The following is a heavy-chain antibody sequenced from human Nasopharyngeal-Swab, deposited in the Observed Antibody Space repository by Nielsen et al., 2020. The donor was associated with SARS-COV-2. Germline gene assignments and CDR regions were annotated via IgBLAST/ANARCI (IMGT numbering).Heavy chain of an antibody. V-gene: IGHV4-34*01. CDR3: ARAGRVGDAFTGLDV. CDR2: IKHNEKT. CDR1: GGSFTGFY. J-gene: IGHJ6*02. Sequence: SETLSPTWPVSGGSFTGFYWNWIRQPPGKGLEWIGEIKHNEKTNDNTSLMSRVIMSIATSNNRVSLRLCPVAASDTAVYNCARAGRVGDAFTGLDVWGQGTTVTVSS. D-gene: IGHD1-26*01.